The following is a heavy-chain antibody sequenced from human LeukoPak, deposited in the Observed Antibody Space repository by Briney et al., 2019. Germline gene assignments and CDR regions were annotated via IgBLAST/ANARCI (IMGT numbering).Heavy chain of an antibody. D-gene: IGHD6-13*01. V-gene: IGHV3-30-3*01. Sequence: GRSLRLSCAASGFTFSSYAMHWVRQAPGKGLEWVAVISYDGSNKYYADSVKGRFTISRDNSKNTLYLQMNSLRAEDTAVYYCARDCSSGWYEFDYWGQGTLVTVSS. CDR2: ISYDGSNK. J-gene: IGHJ4*02. CDR1: GFTFSSYA. CDR3: ARDCSSGWYEFDY.